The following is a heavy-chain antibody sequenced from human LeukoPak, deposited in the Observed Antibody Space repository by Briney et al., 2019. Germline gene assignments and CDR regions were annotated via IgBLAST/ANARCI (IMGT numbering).Heavy chain of an antibody. V-gene: IGHV1-18*01. CDR1: GYTFTSYG. Sequence: EASVKVSCKASGYTFTSYGISWVRQAPGQGLEWMGWISAYNGNTNYAQKLQGRVTMTTDTSTSTAYMELRSLRSDDTAVYYCARDATIFGVVTIPVDYWGQGTLVTVSS. J-gene: IGHJ4*02. D-gene: IGHD3-3*01. CDR3: ARDATIFGVVTIPVDY. CDR2: ISAYNGNT.